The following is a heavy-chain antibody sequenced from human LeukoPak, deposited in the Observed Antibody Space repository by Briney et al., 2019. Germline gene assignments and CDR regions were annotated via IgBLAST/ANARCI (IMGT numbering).Heavy chain of an antibody. J-gene: IGHJ4*02. V-gene: IGHV3-7*04. D-gene: IGHD3-3*01. CDR2: IKEDGSEK. CDR3: ARRGGIHLEYFDY. Sequence: GGSLRLSCAASGFTLSTYWMISVRPALGKGLEWVANIKEDGSEKYYVDSVKGRFTISRDNSKNTLYLQMNSLRAEDTAVYYCARRGGIHLEYFDYWGQGTLVTVSS. CDR1: GFTLSTYW.